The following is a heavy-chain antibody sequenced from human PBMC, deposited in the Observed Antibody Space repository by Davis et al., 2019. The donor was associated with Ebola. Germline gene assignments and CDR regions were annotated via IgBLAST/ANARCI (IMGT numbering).Heavy chain of an antibody. D-gene: IGHD5-18*01. V-gene: IGHV3-11*01. CDR1: GFIFSDYY. CDR2: ISFSGASM. CDR3: AREWDTAAIFDH. Sequence: PGGSLRLSCAASGFIFSDYYMSWIRQGPGKVLEWIACISFSGASMSYADSVRGRFSISRDNAKKTVHLQMNSLQADDTAVYYCAREWDTAAIFDHWGQGALVTVSS. J-gene: IGHJ4*02.